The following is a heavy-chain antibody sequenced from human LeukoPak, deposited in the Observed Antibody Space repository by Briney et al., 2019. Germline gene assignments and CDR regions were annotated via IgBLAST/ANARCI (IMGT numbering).Heavy chain of an antibody. CDR3: ARFRGSSWYPEYFQH. D-gene: IGHD6-13*01. CDR1: GFTFSSYW. V-gene: IGHV3-7*01. CDR2: IKQDGSEK. J-gene: IGHJ1*01. Sequence: PGGSLRLSCAASGFTFSSYWMSWVRQAPGKGLEWVANIKQDGSEKYYVDSVKGRFTISRDNAKNSLYLQMNNLRAEDTAVYYCARFRGSSWYPEYFQHWGQGTLVTVSS.